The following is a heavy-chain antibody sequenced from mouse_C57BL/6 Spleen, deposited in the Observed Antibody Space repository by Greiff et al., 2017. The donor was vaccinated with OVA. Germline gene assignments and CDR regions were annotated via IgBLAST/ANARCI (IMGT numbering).Heavy chain of an antibody. CDR2: ISYSGST. V-gene: IGHV3-8*01. CDR1: GYSNTSDY. J-gene: IGHJ1*03. Sequence: EVQLQQSGPGLAKPSQTLSLTCSVTGYSNTSDYWNWIRKFPGNKLEYMGYISYSGSTYYNPSLKSRISITRDTSKNQYYLQLNSVTTEDTATYYCARYNGYYYGSSYNWYFDVWGTGTTVTVSS. CDR3: ARYNGYYYGSSYNWYFDV. D-gene: IGHD1-1*01.